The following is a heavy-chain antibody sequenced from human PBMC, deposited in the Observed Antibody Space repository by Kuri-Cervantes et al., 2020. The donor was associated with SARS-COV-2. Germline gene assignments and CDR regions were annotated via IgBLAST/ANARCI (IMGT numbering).Heavy chain of an antibody. CDR3: ARENSDFMTWFDP. CDR1: GFTFDDYG. D-gene: IGHD3/OR15-3a*01. CDR2: INWNGGST. Sequence: ETLSLTCAASGFTFDDYGMSWVRQAPGKGLEWVSGINWNGGSTGYADSVKGRFTISRDNAKNSLYLQMNSLRAEDTAVYYCARENSDFMTWFDPWGQGTLVTVSS. V-gene: IGHV3-20*04. J-gene: IGHJ5*02.